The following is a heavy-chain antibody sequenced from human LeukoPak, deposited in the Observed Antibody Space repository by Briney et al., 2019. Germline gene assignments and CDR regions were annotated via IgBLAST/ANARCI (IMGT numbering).Heavy chain of an antibody. Sequence: SETLSLTCAVSGGSISSSNWWSWVRQPPGKGLEWIGEIYHSGSTNYNPSLKSRVTIPVDKSKNQFSLKLSSVTAADTAVYYCASDYGSGSYYPNWFDPWGQGTLVTVSS. D-gene: IGHD3-10*01. J-gene: IGHJ5*02. V-gene: IGHV4-4*02. CDR1: GGSISSSNW. CDR3: ASDYGSGSYYPNWFDP. CDR2: IYHSGST.